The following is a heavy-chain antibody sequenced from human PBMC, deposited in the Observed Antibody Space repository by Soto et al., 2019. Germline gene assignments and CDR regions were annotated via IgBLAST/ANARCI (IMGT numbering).Heavy chain of an antibody. CDR2: IIPIFDAP. Sequence: QVELVQSGAQVKKPGSAVKVSCKASGGSFNMYAMNWVRQAPGHGLEWMGGIIPIFDAPRYSEKFQGRVTITVDESTSTAYMELSSRRSDDTAIDYCTRAIGSGGVMGGFDYWGQGTLVTVSS. D-gene: IGHD3-16*01. V-gene: IGHV1-69*01. CDR1: GGSFNMYA. J-gene: IGHJ4*02. CDR3: TRAIGSGGVMGGFDY.